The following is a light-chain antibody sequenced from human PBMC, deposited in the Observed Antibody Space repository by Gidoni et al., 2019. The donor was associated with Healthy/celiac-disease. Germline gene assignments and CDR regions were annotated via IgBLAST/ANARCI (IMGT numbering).Light chain of an antibody. CDR1: SSDVGGYNY. Sequence: QSSLTQPAYVSGSPGQSITISCTGTSSDVGGYNYVSWYQQHQGKAPKLMIYDVSDRPSGVSNRFSGSKSGNTASLTISGLQAEDEADYYCSSYTSSSTREVFGTGTKVTVL. CDR2: DVS. CDR3: SSYTSSSTREV. V-gene: IGLV2-14*01. J-gene: IGLJ1*01.